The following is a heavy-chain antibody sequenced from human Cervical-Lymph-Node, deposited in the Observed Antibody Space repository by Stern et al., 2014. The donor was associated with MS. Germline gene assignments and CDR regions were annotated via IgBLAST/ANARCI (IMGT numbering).Heavy chain of an antibody. J-gene: IGHJ5*02. CDR3: ARATIFYGSGSYLNWFDP. Sequence: QVQLQQSGPGLVKPSQTLSLTCTVSGGSISSGGYYWSWIRQHPGKGLEWIGDIYYSGSTYYNPSLKSRVTISVDTSKNQFSLKLSSVTAADTAVYYCARATIFYGSGSYLNWFDPWGQGTLVTVSS. D-gene: IGHD3-10*01. V-gene: IGHV4-31*03. CDR2: IYYSGST. CDR1: GGSISSGGYY.